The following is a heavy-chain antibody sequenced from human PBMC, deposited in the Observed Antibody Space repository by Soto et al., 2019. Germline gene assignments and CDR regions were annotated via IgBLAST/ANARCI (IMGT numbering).Heavy chain of an antibody. CDR1: GGSISSGGYS. CDR2: IYHGGST. CDR3: ASGQQLVRNY. Sequence: QLQLQESGSGLVKPSQTLSLTCAVSGGSISSGGYSWRWMRQPPGKGLEWIGYIYHGGSTYYNPYLRSRVTLSVDRSKNQFARKPSSVTAADAAVYYCASGQQLVRNYWGQGTLVTVSS. J-gene: IGHJ4*02. V-gene: IGHV4-30-2*01. D-gene: IGHD6-13*01.